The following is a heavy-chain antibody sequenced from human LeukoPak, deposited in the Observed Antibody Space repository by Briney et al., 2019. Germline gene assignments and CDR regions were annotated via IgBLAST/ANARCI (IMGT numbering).Heavy chain of an antibody. J-gene: IGHJ5*02. V-gene: IGHV3-7*01. D-gene: IGHD2-8*01. Sequence: GGPLRLSCAASGFTFSSYWVSWVRQAPGKGLEWVANIKQDGSEKYYVDSVKGRFTISRDNAKNSLYLQMNSLRAEDTAVYYCARDLGQRLYCTNGVCDNWFDPWGQGTLVTVSS. CDR2: IKQDGSEK. CDR3: ARDLGQRLYCTNGVCDNWFDP. CDR1: GFTFSSYW.